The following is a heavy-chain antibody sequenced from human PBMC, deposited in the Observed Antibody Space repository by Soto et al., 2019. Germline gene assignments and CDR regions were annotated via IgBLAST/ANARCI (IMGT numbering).Heavy chain of an antibody. D-gene: IGHD4-4*01. V-gene: IGHV4-4*07. CDR1: GVSISNYY. CDR3: ARETVDALDI. J-gene: IGHJ3*02. Sequence: PSETLSLTCAVSGVSISNYYWSWIRQPAGKGLEWIGRIFRSGSTNYNPSLKSRVTMSVDTSKNEFSLKLTSVTAADTAVYFCARETVDALDIWGQGTMVTVSS. CDR2: IFRSGST.